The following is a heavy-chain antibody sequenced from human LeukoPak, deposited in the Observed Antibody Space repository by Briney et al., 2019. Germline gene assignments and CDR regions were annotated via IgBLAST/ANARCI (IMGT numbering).Heavy chain of an antibody. CDR2: ISYSGST. V-gene: IGHV4-59*12. Sequence: KPSETLSLICTVSGGSLSSYYWSWIRQPPGKGLEWIGYISYSGSTNYNPSLKSRVTISLDTSKNQFSLNLSSVTAADTAVYYCARDRGLRWPFDYWGQGTLVTVSS. D-gene: IGHD4-23*01. J-gene: IGHJ4*02. CDR3: ARDRGLRWPFDY. CDR1: GGSLSSYY.